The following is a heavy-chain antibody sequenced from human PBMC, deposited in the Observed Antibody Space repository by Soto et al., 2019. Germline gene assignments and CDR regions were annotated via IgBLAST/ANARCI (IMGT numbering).Heavy chain of an antibody. CDR3: TGPGWLIPLAY. Sequence: VQLVQSGAEVKKPGSSVKVSCKASGGTFSSYAISWVRQAPGKGLEWVGRIKSKTDGGTTDYAAPVKGRFTISRDDSKNTLYLQMNSLKTEDTAVYYCTGPGWLIPLAYWGQGTLVTVSS. D-gene: IGHD3-22*01. CDR2: IKSKTDGGTT. V-gene: IGHV3-15*01. J-gene: IGHJ4*02. CDR1: GGTFSSYA.